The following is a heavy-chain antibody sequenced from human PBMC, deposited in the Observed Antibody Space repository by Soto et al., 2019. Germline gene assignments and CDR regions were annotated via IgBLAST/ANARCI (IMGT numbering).Heavy chain of an antibody. V-gene: IGHV4-39*01. Sequence: QLQLQESGPGLVKPSETLSLTCTVSGGSISSSSYYWGWIRQPPGKGLEWIGSIYYSGSTYYNPSLKSRVTISVDTSKNQFSLKLSSVTAADTAVYYCASMYYDILTGYYNVVFDYWGQGTLVTVSS. CDR1: GGSISSSSYY. CDR2: IYYSGST. D-gene: IGHD3-9*01. J-gene: IGHJ4*02. CDR3: ASMYYDILTGYYNVVFDY.